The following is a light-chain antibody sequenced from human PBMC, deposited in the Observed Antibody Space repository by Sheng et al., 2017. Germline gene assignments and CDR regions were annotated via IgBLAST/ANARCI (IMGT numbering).Light chain of an antibody. J-gene: IGKJ5*01. CDR2: DTS. V-gene: IGKV3-11*01. CDR1: QSVSSS. Sequence: EIVLTQSPATLSLSPGERATISCRASQSVSSSLAWYQQKPGQAPRLLIYDTSNRVSGIPARFSGSGSGTDFTLTISSLEPEDFAVYFCQQRNSWPPTFGQGTRLETK. CDR3: QQRNSWPPT.